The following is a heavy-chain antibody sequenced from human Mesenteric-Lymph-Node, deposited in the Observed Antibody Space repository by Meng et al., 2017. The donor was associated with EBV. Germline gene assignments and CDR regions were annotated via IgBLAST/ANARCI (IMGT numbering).Heavy chain of an antibody. CDR2: IDHSGRT. CDR3: ARAGSSGYSSFDY. Sequence: QVQLQEWGQGLVKPSGTLSLTCAVSGGSISSPHWWSWARQPPGKGLEWIGEIDHSGRTNYNPPLKSRVTISVDKSKSEFSLKLSSVTAADTAVYYCARAGSSGYSSFDYWGQGILVTVFS. J-gene: IGHJ4*02. V-gene: IGHV4-4*02. CDR1: GGSISSPHW. D-gene: IGHD3-22*01.